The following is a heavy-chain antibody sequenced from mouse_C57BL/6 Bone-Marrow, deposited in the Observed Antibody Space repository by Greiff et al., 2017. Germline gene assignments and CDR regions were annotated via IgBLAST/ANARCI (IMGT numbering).Heavy chain of an antibody. CDR2: IDPSDSYT. D-gene: IGHD1-1*01. J-gene: IGHJ1*03. Sequence: VQLQQPGAELVRPGTSAKLSCKASGYTFTSYWMHWVKQRPGQGLEWIGVIDPSDSYTNYNQKFKGKATLTVDTSSSTAYMQLSSLTSEDSAVYYCARGGYYYGSSPYWYFDVWGTGTTVTVSS. V-gene: IGHV1-59*01. CDR1: GYTFTSYW. CDR3: ARGGYYYGSSPYWYFDV.